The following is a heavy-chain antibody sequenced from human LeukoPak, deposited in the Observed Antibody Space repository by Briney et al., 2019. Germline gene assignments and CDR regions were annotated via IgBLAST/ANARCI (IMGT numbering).Heavy chain of an antibody. V-gene: IGHV3-30-3*01. CDR1: GFIFSSYA. Sequence: PGRSLRLSCAASGFIFSSYAMHWVRQAPGKGLEWVAVISYDGSNKYYADSVKGRFTISRDNSKNTLYLQMNSLRAEDTAVYYCARGPSRRAYFDYWGQGTLVTVSS. J-gene: IGHJ4*02. CDR3: ARGPSRRAYFDY. CDR2: ISYDGSNK.